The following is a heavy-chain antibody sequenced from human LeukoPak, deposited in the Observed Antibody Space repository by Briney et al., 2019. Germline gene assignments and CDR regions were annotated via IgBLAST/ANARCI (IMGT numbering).Heavy chain of an antibody. J-gene: IGHJ3*02. CDR3: ARKVMVASDAFDI. V-gene: IGHV3-21*01. Sequence: GGSLRLSCAASGFTFRSYSINWVRQAPGKGLDWVSSISGSSSYIYYADSVKGRFTISRDNAKSSLYLQMNSLRAEDTAVYYCARKVMVASDAFDIWGQGTMVTVSS. D-gene: IGHD3-22*01. CDR2: ISGSSSYI. CDR1: GFTFRSYS.